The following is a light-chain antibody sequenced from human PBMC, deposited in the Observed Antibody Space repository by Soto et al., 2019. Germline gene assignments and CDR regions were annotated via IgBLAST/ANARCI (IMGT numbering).Light chain of an antibody. CDR2: DVS. V-gene: IGKV3D-20*01. CDR1: QSLTNNF. CDR3: QQFDNSPT. J-gene: IGKJ4*01. Sequence: EIVLTQSPATLSLSPGERVTLSCGASQSLTNNFLAWYQQRPGLAPKLLMFDVSTKATGIPDRFSGSGSGTEFTITISRLEPEDFAVYYCQQFDNSPTCGGGTKVEFK.